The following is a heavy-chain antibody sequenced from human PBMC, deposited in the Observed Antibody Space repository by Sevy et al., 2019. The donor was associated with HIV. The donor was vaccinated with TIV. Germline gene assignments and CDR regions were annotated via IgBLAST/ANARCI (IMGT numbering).Heavy chain of an antibody. V-gene: IGHV4-38-2*02. CDR1: GYPISSGYY. CDR3: ARDTYYYDSSGYYLTIYYYYGMDV. CDR2: IYHSGST. D-gene: IGHD3-22*01. Sequence: SETLSLTCTVSGYPISSGYYWGWIRQPPGKGLEWIGSIYHSGSTYYNPSLKSRVTISVDTSKNQFSLKLSSVTAADTAVYYCARDTYYYDSSGYYLTIYYYYGMDVWGQGTTVTVSS. J-gene: IGHJ6*02.